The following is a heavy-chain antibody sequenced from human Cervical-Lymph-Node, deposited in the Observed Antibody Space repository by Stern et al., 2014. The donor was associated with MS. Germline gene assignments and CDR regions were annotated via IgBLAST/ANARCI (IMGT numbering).Heavy chain of an antibody. CDR2: IWYDGSQK. J-gene: IGHJ6*02. V-gene: IGHV3-33*01. CDR3: ARKIPDYYYYAMDV. CDR1: GFTFEDYA. D-gene: IGHD2-2*02. Sequence: MQLVESGGGVVQPGGSQRLSCTASGFTFEDYAMEWVRQVPGKGLAWVAMIWYDGSQKYYGDSVRGRFSVSRDNSRNTLYLQMKSLSLEDTAVYYCARKIPDYYYYAMDVWGQGTTVTVSS.